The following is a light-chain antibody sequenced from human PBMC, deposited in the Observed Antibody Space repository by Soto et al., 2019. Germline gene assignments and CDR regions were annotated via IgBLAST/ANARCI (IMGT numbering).Light chain of an antibody. CDR3: QQYGSSIFT. CDR1: QSVSSSY. V-gene: IGKV3-20*01. Sequence: EIVLTQSPGTLSLSPGERATLSCRASQSVSSSYLAWYQQKPGQAPRLLIYGASGRATGIPDRFSGSGSGTDFTLTISRLEPEYFAVYYCQQYGSSIFTFGPGTKVDIK. J-gene: IGKJ3*01. CDR2: GAS.